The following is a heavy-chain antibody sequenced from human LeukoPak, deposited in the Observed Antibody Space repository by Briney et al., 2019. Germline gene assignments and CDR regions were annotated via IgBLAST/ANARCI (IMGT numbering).Heavy chain of an antibody. CDR3: ARGTMVRGPLVY. D-gene: IGHD3-10*01. CDR1: GFTFSSYA. Sequence: PGGPLRLFCAASGFTFSSYAMHWVRQAPGKRLEWVAVISYDGSNKYYADSVKGRFTISRDNSKNTLYLQMNSLRAEDTAVYYCARGTMVRGPLVYWGQGTLVTVSS. V-gene: IGHV3-30*04. CDR2: ISYDGSNK. J-gene: IGHJ4*02.